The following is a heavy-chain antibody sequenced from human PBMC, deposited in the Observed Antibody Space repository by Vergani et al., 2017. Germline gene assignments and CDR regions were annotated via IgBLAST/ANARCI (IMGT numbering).Heavy chain of an antibody. D-gene: IGHD2-15*01. CDR2: FHVGGTT. CDR3: ARSRPYCTSGSCPAI. Sequence: QVQLQESGPRLVKPSQTLSLTCTVSGDSISSGSFYWTWIRQPAGKGLEWIGRFHVGGTTHYNPSLKSRVSISLDTSTNQFSLTLRSVTAADTAVYYCARSRPYCTSGSCPAIWGQGTLVTVSS. CDR1: GDSISSGSFY. J-gene: IGHJ4*02. V-gene: IGHV4-61*02.